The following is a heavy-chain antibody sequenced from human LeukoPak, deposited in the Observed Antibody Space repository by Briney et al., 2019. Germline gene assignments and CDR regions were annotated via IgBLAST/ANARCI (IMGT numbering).Heavy chain of an antibody. CDR1: GYTLTELS. CDR2: FDPEDGET. Sequence: GASVKVSCMVSGYTLTELSMHWVRQAPGKGLEWMGGFDPEDGETIYAQKFQGRVTMTEDTSTDTAYMELSSLRSEDTAVYYCATLTSHYDILIGHTHWIDPWGQGTLVTVSS. J-gene: IGHJ5*02. D-gene: IGHD3-9*01. CDR3: ATLTSHYDILIGHTHWIDP. V-gene: IGHV1-24*01.